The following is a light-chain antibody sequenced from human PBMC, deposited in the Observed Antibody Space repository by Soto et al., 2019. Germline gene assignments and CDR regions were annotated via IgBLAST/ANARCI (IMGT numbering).Light chain of an antibody. Sequence: DIQMTQSPSTLSASVGESVTITCRASQSISNWLAWYQQKPGKAPKLLIYKASDLDVGVPSRFSGSGSATEFTLTISSLQPDDVATYYCQQYNAYSPWTFGQGTKVDIK. J-gene: IGKJ1*01. CDR3: QQYNAYSPWT. CDR2: KAS. CDR1: QSISNW. V-gene: IGKV1-5*03.